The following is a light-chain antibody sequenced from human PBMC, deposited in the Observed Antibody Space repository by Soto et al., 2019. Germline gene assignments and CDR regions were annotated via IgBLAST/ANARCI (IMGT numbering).Light chain of an antibody. V-gene: IGKV3D-20*02. J-gene: IGKJ5*01. CDR3: QQRSNWPIT. CDR1: QSLVNTY. CDR2: DAS. Sequence: EVVLTQSPGSLSLSPGDRATLSCRASQSLVNTYVAWYQQKAGQAPRLLIYDASTRATGIPARFSGSGSGTEFSLTISSLQSEDFAVYYCQQRSNWPITFGQGTRLENK.